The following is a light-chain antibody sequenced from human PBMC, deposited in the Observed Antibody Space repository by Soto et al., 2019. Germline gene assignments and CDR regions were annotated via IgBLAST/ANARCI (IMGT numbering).Light chain of an antibody. J-gene: IGKJ1*01. CDR2: RIF. V-gene: IGKV3-15*01. CDR1: QSVSGY. Sequence: EIVMTQSPGTVSVFPGETGTLSSTASQSVSGYLDWFHQKPGQAPRLVLLRIFTRAIGVPARFSGSGSETEFTLTISGLQSEDSGVYYCLQHYSWPWTFGQGTKVDIK. CDR3: LQHYSWPWT.